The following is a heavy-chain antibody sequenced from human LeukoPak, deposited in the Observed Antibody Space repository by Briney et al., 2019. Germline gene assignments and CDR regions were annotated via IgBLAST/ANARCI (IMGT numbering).Heavy chain of an antibody. V-gene: IGHV3-21*01. CDR1: GFTFSSYS. D-gene: IGHD3-10*01. J-gene: IGHJ4*02. CDR3: ARNYGSGSSVVGY. CDR2: ISSSSSYI. Sequence: KAGGSLRLSCAASGFTFSSYSMNWVRQGPGKGLEWVSSISSSSSYIYYADSVKGRFTISRDNAKNSLYLQMNSLRAEDTAVYYCARNYGSGSSVVGYSGQGNVVTVSS.